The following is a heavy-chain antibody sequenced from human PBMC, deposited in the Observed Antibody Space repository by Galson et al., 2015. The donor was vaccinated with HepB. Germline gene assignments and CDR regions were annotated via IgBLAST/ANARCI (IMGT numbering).Heavy chain of an antibody. Sequence: SVKVSCKASGYSFTSYGISWVRQAPGQGLEWMGWISAYNGDTDYAQKFQGRVTMTRDTFTSTAYMDLRSLRSDDTAVYYCARVYGVRAFDIWGQGTMVTASS. D-gene: IGHD2-2*02. V-gene: IGHV1-18*01. CDR3: ARVYGVRAFDI. CDR2: ISAYNGDT. CDR1: GYSFTSYG. J-gene: IGHJ3*02.